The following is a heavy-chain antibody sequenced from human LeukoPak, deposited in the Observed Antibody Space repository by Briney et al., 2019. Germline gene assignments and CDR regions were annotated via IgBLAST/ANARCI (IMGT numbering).Heavy chain of an antibody. CDR2: MNPNSGNT. CDR3: ARGWFGQLLQDY. Sequence: ASVKLSCKASGYTFTSYDINWVRQATGQGPEWMGWMNPNSGNTGYAQQFQGRVTMTRTTSTSTAYMELSSLRPDDTAVYYCARGWFGQLLQDYWGQGTLVTVSS. V-gene: IGHV1-8*01. CDR1: GYTFTSYD. J-gene: IGHJ4*02. D-gene: IGHD3-10*01.